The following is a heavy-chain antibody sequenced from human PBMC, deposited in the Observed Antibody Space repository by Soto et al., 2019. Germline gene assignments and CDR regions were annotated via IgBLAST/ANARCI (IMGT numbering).Heavy chain of an antibody. Sequence: QVQLVQSGAEVKKPGASVKVSCKASGYTFTSYGISWVRQAPGQGLEWMGWISAYNGNTNYAQKLQGRVTMTTDTSTSSAYMELRSLRSDDTAVYYCARDPTYIVGAVEAEIDYWGQGTLVTVSS. V-gene: IGHV1-18*01. CDR1: GYTFTSYG. CDR2: ISAYNGNT. D-gene: IGHD1-26*01. CDR3: ARDPTYIVGAVEAEIDY. J-gene: IGHJ4*02.